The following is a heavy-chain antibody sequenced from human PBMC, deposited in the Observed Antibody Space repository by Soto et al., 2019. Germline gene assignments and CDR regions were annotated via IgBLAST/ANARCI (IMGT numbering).Heavy chain of an antibody. V-gene: IGHV3-74*01. CDR1: GFSFSSYW. CDR2: INNDESST. Sequence: PGGSLRLSCAASGFSFSSYWMHWVRQAPGKGLVWISRINNDESSTNYADSVRGRFTISRDNAKNTLYLQMNSLRVEDTAVYYCARGAYMIRGIINYYFDYWGQGTLVTVSS. CDR3: ARGAYMIRGIINYYFDY. D-gene: IGHD3-10*01. J-gene: IGHJ4*02.